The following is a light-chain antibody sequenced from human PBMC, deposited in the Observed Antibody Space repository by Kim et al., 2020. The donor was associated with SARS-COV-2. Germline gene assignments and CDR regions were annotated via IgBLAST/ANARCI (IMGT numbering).Light chain of an antibody. Sequence: SASVGDLVTRTCLANQGIGSWLAWYQQKPGKAPQLLIHAASRLRSGVPSRFSGSGSGTDFTLTISSLQPEDFATYYCQQANSFPLTFGGGTKLEI. V-gene: IGKV1-12*01. J-gene: IGKJ4*01. CDR3: QQANSFPLT. CDR1: QGIGSW. CDR2: AAS.